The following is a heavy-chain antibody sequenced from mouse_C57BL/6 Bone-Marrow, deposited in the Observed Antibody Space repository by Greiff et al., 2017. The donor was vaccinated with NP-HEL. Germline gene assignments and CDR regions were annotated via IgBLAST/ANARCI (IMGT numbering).Heavy chain of an antibody. Sequence: VQLQQPGAELVKPGASVKLSYKASGYTFTSYWMHWVKQRPGQGLEWIGMIHPNSGSTNYNEKFKSKATLTVDKSSSTAYMQLSSLTSEDSAVYYCAREDYYGSSPAWFAYWGQGTLVTVSA. CDR1: GYTFTSYW. CDR2: IHPNSGST. D-gene: IGHD1-1*01. J-gene: IGHJ3*01. V-gene: IGHV1-64*01. CDR3: AREDYYGSSPAWFAY.